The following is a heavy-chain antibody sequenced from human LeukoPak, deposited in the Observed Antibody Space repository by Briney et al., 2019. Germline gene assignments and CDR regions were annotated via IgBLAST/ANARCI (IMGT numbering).Heavy chain of an antibody. V-gene: IGHV5-51*01. CDR2: IYPGDSDT. J-gene: IGHJ4*02. CDR3: ARPRGYSGYDLSL. D-gene: IGHD5-12*01. Sequence: GESLKISCKGSGYSFTSYWIGWVRQMPGKGLGWMGIIYPGDSDTRYSPSFQGQVTTSADKSISTAYLQWSSLKASDTAMYYCARPRGYSGYDLSLWGQGTLVTVSS. CDR1: GYSFTSYW.